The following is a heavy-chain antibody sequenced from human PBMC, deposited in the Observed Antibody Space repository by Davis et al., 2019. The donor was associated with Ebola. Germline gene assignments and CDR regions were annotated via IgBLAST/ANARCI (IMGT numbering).Heavy chain of an antibody. CDR3: STAFNSMTDAFDF. V-gene: IGHV3-53*01. J-gene: IGHJ3*01. CDR2: IYSGGRT. Sequence: GESLKISCAASGFTVSSNYMSWVRQAPGKGLEWVSVIYSGGRTYYADSVKGRFTISRDSAKNSLYLQMNTLRAEDTAVYYCSTAFNSMTDAFDFWGQGTMVTVSS. CDR1: GFTVSSNY. D-gene: IGHD3-16*01.